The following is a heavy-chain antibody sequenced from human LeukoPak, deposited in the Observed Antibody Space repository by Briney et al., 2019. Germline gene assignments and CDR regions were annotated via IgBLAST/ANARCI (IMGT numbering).Heavy chain of an antibody. D-gene: IGHD6-19*01. CDR1: RYTLTSYG. CDR2: ISAYNGNT. V-gene: IGHV1-18*01. CDR3: AATEQWLTDY. Sequence: ASVKVSCKPSRYTLTSYGISWVRHAPGQGLEWMGWISAYNGNTNYAQKLQGRVTMTTDTSTSTAYMELRSLRSDDTAVYYCAATEQWLTDYWGQGTLVTVSS. J-gene: IGHJ4*02.